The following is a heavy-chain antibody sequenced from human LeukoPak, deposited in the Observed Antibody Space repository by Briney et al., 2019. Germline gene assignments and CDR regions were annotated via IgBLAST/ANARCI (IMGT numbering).Heavy chain of an antibody. D-gene: IGHD6-6*01. CDR1: GGSISSSSYY. Sequence: SETLSLTCTVSGGSISSSSYYWGWIRQPPGKGLEWIGSIYYSGSTYYNPSLKSRVTISVDTSKNQFSLKLSSVTAADTAVYYCARDEGIAARPTDYWGQGTLVTVSS. CDR3: ARDEGIAARPTDY. CDR2: IYYSGST. V-gene: IGHV4-39*07. J-gene: IGHJ4*02.